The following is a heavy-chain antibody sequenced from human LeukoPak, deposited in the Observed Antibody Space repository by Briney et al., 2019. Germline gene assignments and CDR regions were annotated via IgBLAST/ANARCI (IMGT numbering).Heavy chain of an antibody. D-gene: IGHD3-16*02. Sequence: SETLSLTCAVYGGSFSGYYWSWIRQPPGKGLEWIGEINHSGSTNYNPSLKSRVTISVDTSKNQFSLKLSSVTAADTAVYYCARLYWGVIVLDFGYSDLWGRGTLVTVSS. J-gene: IGHJ2*01. CDR3: ARLYWGVIVLDFGYSDL. V-gene: IGHV4-34*01. CDR2: INHSGST. CDR1: GGSFSGYY.